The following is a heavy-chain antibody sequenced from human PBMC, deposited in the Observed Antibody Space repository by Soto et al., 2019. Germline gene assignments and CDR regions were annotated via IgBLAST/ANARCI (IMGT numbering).Heavy chain of an antibody. Sequence: ELQLVESGGGLVQPGGSLRLSCAASGFSVSINYVNWVRQAPGKGLEWVSVIYSGGTTHYADSVKGRFTISRDNSKNTLYLQMNSLRVEDTAVYYCAGDSTDGDFVDAFDVWGQGTMVTVSS. D-gene: IGHD4-17*01. CDR1: GFSVSINY. CDR3: AGDSTDGDFVDAFDV. J-gene: IGHJ3*01. V-gene: IGHV3-66*01. CDR2: IYSGGTT.